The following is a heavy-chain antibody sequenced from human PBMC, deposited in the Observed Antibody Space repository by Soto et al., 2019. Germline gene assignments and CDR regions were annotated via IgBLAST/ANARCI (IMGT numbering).Heavy chain of an antibody. J-gene: IGHJ1*01. V-gene: IGHV4-4*02. D-gene: IGHD3-3*01. Sequence: SETLSLTCAVSGGSISSSNWWSWVRQPPGKGLEWIGYIYYSGSTNYNPSLKSRVTISVDTSKNQFSLKLSSVTAADTAVYYCARVLEWGNFQHWGQGTLVTVSS. CDR3: ARVLEWGNFQH. CDR2: IYYSGST. CDR1: GGSISSSNW.